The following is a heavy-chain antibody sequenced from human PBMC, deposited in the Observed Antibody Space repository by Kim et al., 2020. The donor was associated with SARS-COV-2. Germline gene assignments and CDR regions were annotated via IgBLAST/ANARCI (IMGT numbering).Heavy chain of an antibody. CDR1: GFTFSSYG. V-gene: IGHV3-33*01. CDR3: ARAYFPYYYGSGSYYNVYYYYGMDV. CDR2: IWYDGSNK. D-gene: IGHD3-10*01. Sequence: GGSLRLSCAASGFTFSSYGMHWVRQAPGKGLEWVAVIWYDGSNKYYADSVKGRFTISRDNSKNTLYLQMNSLRAEDTAVYYCARAYFPYYYGSGSYYNVYYYYGMDVWGQGTTVTVSS. J-gene: IGHJ6*02.